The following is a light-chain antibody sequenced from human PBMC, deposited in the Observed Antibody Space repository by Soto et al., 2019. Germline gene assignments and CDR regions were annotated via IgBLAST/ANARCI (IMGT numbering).Light chain of an antibody. V-gene: IGKV3-11*01. CDR1: QSVSSY. J-gene: IGKJ4*01. CDR3: QQRSNWVS. CDR2: DAS. Sequence: EIVLTQSPATPSLSPGERATLSCRASQSVSSYLAWYQQKPGQAPRLLIYDASNRATGIPARFSGSGSGTDFTLTISSLEPEDFAVYYCQQRSNWVSFGGGTKVDIK.